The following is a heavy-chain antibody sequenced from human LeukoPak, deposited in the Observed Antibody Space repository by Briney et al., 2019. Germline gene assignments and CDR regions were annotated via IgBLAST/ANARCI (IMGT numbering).Heavy chain of an antibody. V-gene: IGHV4-61*02. D-gene: IGHD2-2*01. CDR1: GGSISSGTYY. CDR2: IYPSGST. J-gene: IGHJ4*02. CDR3: ARDRASNYADS. Sequence: SETLSLTCTVSGGSISSGTYYWSWTRQPAGTELEWIGRIYPSGSTNYSPSLKSRITISVDTSKNQFSLKLSSETAADTAEYYCARDRASNYADSWGQGTLVTVSS.